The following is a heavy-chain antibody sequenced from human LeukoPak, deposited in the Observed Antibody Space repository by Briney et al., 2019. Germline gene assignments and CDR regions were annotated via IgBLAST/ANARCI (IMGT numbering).Heavy chain of an antibody. CDR3: ARDYLYCSGGSYYSDAFDI. Sequence: SAKVSCTASVGTFSSYAISWVGHATGQGREWMGRIISIFGTANYAHTSQGGVTINKDDSTSPAYMVLSSLRSEDTAVYYCARDYLYCSGGSYYSDAFDIWGQGTMVTVSS. CDR2: IISIFGTA. J-gene: IGHJ3*02. V-gene: IGHV1-69*05. CDR1: VGTFSSYA. D-gene: IGHD2-15*01.